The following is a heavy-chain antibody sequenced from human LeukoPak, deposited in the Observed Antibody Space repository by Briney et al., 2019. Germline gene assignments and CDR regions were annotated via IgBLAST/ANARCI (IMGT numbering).Heavy chain of an antibody. CDR1: GFTFSDYY. CDR3: ARLGGSGSYYSFDY. Sequence: GGSLRLSCAASGFTFSDYYMSWIRQAPGKGLEWVSYISSSGSTIYYADSVKGRFTISRDNSKNTLYLQMNSLRAEDTAVYYCARLGGSGSYYSFDYWGQGTLVTVSS. D-gene: IGHD3-10*01. CDR2: ISSSGSTI. J-gene: IGHJ4*02. V-gene: IGHV3-11*01.